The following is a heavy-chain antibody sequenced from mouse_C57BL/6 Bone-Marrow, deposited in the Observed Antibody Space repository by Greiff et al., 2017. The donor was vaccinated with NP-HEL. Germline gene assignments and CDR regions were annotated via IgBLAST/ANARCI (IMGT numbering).Heavy chain of an antibody. J-gene: IGHJ2*01. CDR3: ATGRDGDY. CDR1: GYAFTNYL. Sequence: VQIQEDGAELVRPGPSVKVSCKASGYAFTNYLIEWVKQRPGQGLEWIGVINPGSGGTNYNEKFKGKATLTADKSSSTAYMQLSSLTSEDSAVYFCATGRDGDYWGQGTTLTVSS. CDR2: INPGSGGT. V-gene: IGHV1-54*01. D-gene: IGHD3-3*01.